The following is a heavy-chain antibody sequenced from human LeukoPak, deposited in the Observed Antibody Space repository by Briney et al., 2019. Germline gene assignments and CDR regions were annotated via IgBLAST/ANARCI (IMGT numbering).Heavy chain of an antibody. CDR3: ARDRQGGY. V-gene: IGHV1-18*01. J-gene: IGHJ4*02. CDR1: GYTFTNYG. Sequence: ASVKFSSKASGYTFTNYGITWVRQAPGQGLEWMEWISAYSGNTNYAQKLQGRVTMTTNTSASTAYMELRSLTSDDTAVYYCARDRQGGYWGQGTLVTVSS. CDR2: ISAYSGNT.